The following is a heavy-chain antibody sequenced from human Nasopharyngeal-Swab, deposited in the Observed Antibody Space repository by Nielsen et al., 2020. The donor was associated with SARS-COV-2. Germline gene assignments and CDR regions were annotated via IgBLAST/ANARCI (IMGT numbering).Heavy chain of an antibody. CDR3: ARGIVGAITGDAFDI. CDR1: GFTFSSYA. CDR2: TSYDGSNE. D-gene: IGHD1-26*01. Sequence: GESLKISCAASGFTFSSYAMRWVRQAPGKGLEWVAVTSYDGSNEYYADSVKGRFTISRDKSKNTLYLQMNSLRADDTAVYYCARGIVGAITGDAFDIWGQGTMVTVSS. J-gene: IGHJ3*02. V-gene: IGHV3-30-3*01.